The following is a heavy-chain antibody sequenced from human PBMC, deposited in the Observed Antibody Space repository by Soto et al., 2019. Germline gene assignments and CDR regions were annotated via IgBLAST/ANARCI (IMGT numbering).Heavy chain of an antibody. Sequence: PGGSLRLSCAASGFTFSNDWINLVRQAPGKGLEWVGRSRNKANSYTTEYATSVKDRFTISRDESKNSLYLQMKSLKIEDTAVYYCTRSDRSNYVAYFDYWGLGTLVTVSS. CDR2: SRNKANSYTT. D-gene: IGHD4-4*01. CDR3: TRSDRSNYVAYFDY. J-gene: IGHJ4*02. V-gene: IGHV3-72*01. CDR1: GFTFSNDW.